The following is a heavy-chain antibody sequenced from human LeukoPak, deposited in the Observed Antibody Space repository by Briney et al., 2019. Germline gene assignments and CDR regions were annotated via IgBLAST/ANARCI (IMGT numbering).Heavy chain of an antibody. V-gene: IGHV4-59*01. CDR2: IYHSGST. D-gene: IGHD2-2*01. Sequence: SETLSLTCTVSGGSISDYYWSWIRQPPGKELEWIDYIYHSGSTTYKPSLKSRVTMSVDTSKNQFSLKLSSVTAADAAVYYCARGDFCSATSCYLRPMDVWGKGTTVTVSS. J-gene: IGHJ6*03. CDR1: GGSISDYY. CDR3: ARGDFCSATSCYLRPMDV.